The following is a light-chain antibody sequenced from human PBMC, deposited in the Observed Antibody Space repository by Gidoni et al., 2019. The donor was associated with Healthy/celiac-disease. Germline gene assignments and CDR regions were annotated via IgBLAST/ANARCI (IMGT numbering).Light chain of an antibody. CDR3: QQYYSYPRT. CDR2: AAS. CDR1: QGISSY. J-gene: IGKJ4*01. Sequence: AIRMTQSPSSFSASTGDRVTITCRASQGISSYLAWYQQKPGKAPKLLIYAASPLHSGVPSRFSGSGSGTDFTLTLSCLQSEDFATYYCQQYYSYPRTFGGGTKVEIQ. V-gene: IGKV1-8*01.